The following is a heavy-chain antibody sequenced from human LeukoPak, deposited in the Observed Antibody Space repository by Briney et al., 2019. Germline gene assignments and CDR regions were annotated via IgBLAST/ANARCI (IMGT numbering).Heavy chain of an antibody. CDR3: ARESVAAGTRWFDY. J-gene: IGHJ4*02. D-gene: IGHD6-13*01. CDR2: IFYSGST. V-gene: IGHV4-59*12. Sequence: ASETLSLTCTVSGGSISSYYWSWIRQPPGKGLEWIGYIFYSGSTNYNPSLKSRVTISVDTSKNQFSLKLTSVTAADTAIYYCARESVAAGTRWFDYWGQGTLVTVSS. CDR1: GGSISSYY.